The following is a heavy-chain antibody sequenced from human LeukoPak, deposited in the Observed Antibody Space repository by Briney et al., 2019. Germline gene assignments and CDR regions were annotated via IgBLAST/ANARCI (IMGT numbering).Heavy chain of an antibody. Sequence: PSETLSLTCTVSGGSISTYYWNWIRQPPGKGLEWIGYIYHSGNTNYNPSLKSRVTISVDTSKNQFSLKLSSVTAADTAVYYCARADFWSGYLNLWGQGTLVTVSS. J-gene: IGHJ4*02. CDR2: IYHSGNT. V-gene: IGHV4-59*01. CDR1: GGSISTYY. D-gene: IGHD3-3*01. CDR3: ARADFWSGYLNL.